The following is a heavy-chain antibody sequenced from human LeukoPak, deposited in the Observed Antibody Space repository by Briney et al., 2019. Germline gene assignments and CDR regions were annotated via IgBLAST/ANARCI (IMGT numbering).Heavy chain of an antibody. CDR3: AKSSVVTPSGSFDY. J-gene: IGHJ4*02. Sequence: GWSLKPSCVASGFSFNAYAMSWVRQAPGKGLEWVSGISGSGASTYYADSVKGRFSISRDNSRDTVFLSMSSLSAEDTAVYYCAKSSVVTPSGSFDYWGQGTLVTVSS. CDR1: GFSFNAYA. D-gene: IGHD2-15*01. V-gene: IGHV3-23*01. CDR2: ISGSGAST.